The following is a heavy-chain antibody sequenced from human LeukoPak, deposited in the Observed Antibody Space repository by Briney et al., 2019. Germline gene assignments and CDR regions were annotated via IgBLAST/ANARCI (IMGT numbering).Heavy chain of an antibody. CDR3: ARAGGYYGAGSFLDY. CDR1: RYDINSVYY. J-gene: IGHJ4*02. D-gene: IGHD3-10*01. CDR2: MYNSGST. V-gene: IGHV4-38-2*02. Sequence: SETLSLTCTVSRYDINSVYYWGWLRQPPGEGVAWPGSMYNSGSTYYTASLKSRFTISMDTSKNNFSLNMNSVTSADTAVYYCARAGGYYGAGSFLDYWGQGLLVTVSS.